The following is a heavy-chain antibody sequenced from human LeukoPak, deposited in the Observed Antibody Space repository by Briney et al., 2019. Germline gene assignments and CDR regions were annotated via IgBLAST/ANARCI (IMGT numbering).Heavy chain of an antibody. D-gene: IGHD2-15*01. Sequence: GGSLRLSCAASGFTFSSYSMNWVRQAPGKGLEWVSYISSSSTIYYADSVKGRFTISRGNAKNSLYLQMNSLRAEDTAVYYCAREGGSYFDYWGQGTLVTVSS. CDR1: GFTFSSYS. CDR2: ISSSSTI. CDR3: AREGGSYFDY. J-gene: IGHJ4*02. V-gene: IGHV3-48*01.